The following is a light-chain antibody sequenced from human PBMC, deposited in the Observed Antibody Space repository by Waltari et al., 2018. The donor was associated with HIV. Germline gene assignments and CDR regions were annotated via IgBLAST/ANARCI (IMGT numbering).Light chain of an antibody. CDR2: KAS. Sequence: DIRMTQSPPVLPASVGDRVSITCRASRSADKWVAWYQQKPGKAPRLLIHKASTLQNGVPSRVSGRGSGTEFTLTISSLQPDDFATYYCQQYNSLPTFGGGTEV. CDR1: RSADKW. CDR3: QQYNSLPT. J-gene: IGKJ4*02. V-gene: IGKV1-5*03.